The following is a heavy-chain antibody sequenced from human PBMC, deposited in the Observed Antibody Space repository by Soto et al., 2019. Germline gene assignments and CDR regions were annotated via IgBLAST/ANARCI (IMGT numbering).Heavy chain of an antibody. D-gene: IGHD1-26*01. CDR2: IFNSGTT. Sequence: QVQLQESGPGLVKPSQTLSLTCSVSGASTVSHYHWTWIRQPPGKRPGWMGYIFNSGTTFYNPSLPSRLSISMDTSGNHFSLELRSVTAADTAVYYCALALGPTTGLDYWGQGTLVTVSS. CDR1: GASTVSHYH. CDR3: ALALGPTTGLDY. V-gene: IGHV4-31*02. J-gene: IGHJ4*02.